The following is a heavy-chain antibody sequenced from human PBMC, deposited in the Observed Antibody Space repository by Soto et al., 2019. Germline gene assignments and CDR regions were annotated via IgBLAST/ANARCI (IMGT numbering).Heavy chain of an antibody. D-gene: IGHD6-13*01. CDR2: INYSGRT. Sequence: SETLSLTCTVSGGSISTYYWSWIRQPPGKGLEWIGYINYSGRTNYNPSLKSRVTMSLDTSKNQFSLKLRSVTAADTALFYCARYAGSSWFDYWGQGTLVTVSS. CDR1: GGSISTYY. J-gene: IGHJ4*02. CDR3: ARYAGSSWFDY. V-gene: IGHV4-59*01.